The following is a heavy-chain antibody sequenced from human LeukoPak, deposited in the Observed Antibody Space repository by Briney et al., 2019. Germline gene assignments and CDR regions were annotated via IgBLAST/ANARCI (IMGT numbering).Heavy chain of an antibody. CDR1: GFTFS. CDR3: AKDGNWASVS. CDR2: IRHDGTDQ. J-gene: IGHJ5*02. V-gene: IGHV3-30*02. D-gene: IGHD7-27*01. Sequence: GGSLRLSCVGSGFTFSVHWVRQVPGKGLEWLTFIRHDGTDQHYADSVRGRFTISRDNSKNTAYLQMNSLRPEDTALYYCAKDGNWASVSWGQGTLVTVYS.